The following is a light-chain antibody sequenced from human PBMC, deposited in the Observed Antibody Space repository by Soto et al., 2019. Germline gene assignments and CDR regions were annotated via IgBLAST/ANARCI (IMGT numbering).Light chain of an antibody. V-gene: IGKV3-20*01. J-gene: IGKJ3*01. Sequence: EIVLTQSPGTVSLSPGERATLTCRASQSVTSNFLAWYQQKPGQAPRLLMYGASSRATGIPDRFSGSGSGTDFTLTISRLEPEDFALYYCHQYGSSPLTFGPGTKVDIK. CDR3: HQYGSSPLT. CDR1: QSVTSNF. CDR2: GAS.